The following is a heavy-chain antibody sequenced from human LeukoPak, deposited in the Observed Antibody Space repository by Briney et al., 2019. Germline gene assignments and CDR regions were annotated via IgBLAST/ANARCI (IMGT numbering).Heavy chain of an antibody. V-gene: IGHV4-34*01. CDR3: ARGRGSYGY. J-gene: IGHJ4*02. Sequence: SETLSLTCAVYGGSFSGYYWSWIRQPPGKGLEWIGEINHSGSTNYNPSLKSRVAISVDTSKNQFSLKLSSVTAADTAVYYCARGRGSYGYWGQGTLVTVSS. CDR1: GGSFSGYY. D-gene: IGHD1-26*01. CDR2: INHSGST.